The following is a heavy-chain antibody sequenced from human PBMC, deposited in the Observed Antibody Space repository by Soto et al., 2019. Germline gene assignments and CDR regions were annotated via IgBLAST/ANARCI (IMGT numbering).Heavy chain of an antibody. CDR2: IYYSGST. J-gene: IGHJ4*02. CDR1: GGSISSSSYY. Sequence: SETLSLTCTVSGGSISSSSYYWGWIRQPPGKGLEWIGSIYYSGSTYYNPSLKSRVTISVDTSKNQFSLKLSSVTAADTAVYYCARLAIAATILWGQGTLVTVSS. CDR3: ARLAIAATIL. D-gene: IGHD6-13*01. V-gene: IGHV4-39*01.